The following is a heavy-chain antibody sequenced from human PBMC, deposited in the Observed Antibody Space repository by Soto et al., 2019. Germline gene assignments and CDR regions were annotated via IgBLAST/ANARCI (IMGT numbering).Heavy chain of an antibody. Sequence: GGSLRLSCAASGFAFSGKNYLTWVRQSPGKGLEWVSALYSSDGTYADSMKGRFSVSRDNSKNTFYLQLHSLRPEDTALYFCATWLQREHAFDIWGLGTMVTVSS. D-gene: IGHD1-1*01. V-gene: IGHV3-53*01. CDR1: GFAFSGKNY. J-gene: IGHJ3*02. CDR2: LYSSDGT. CDR3: ATWLQREHAFDI.